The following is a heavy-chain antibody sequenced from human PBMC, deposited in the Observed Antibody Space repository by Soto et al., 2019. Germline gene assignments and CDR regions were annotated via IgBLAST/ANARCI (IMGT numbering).Heavy chain of an antibody. V-gene: IGHV4-39*01. CDR3: ATRGGGFLAIPNDY. Sequence: QLQLQESGPGPVKPSETLSLTCTVSGYSVSTNNYYWGWIRQPPGKGLEWIGSIAYNGGTYYNPSLKGRVTISLDTSKNQFSLRLRSVSAADTAVYFCATRGGGFLAIPNDYWGQGSLVTVSS. D-gene: IGHD3-16*01. CDR1: GYSVSTNNYY. CDR2: IAYNGGT. J-gene: IGHJ4*02.